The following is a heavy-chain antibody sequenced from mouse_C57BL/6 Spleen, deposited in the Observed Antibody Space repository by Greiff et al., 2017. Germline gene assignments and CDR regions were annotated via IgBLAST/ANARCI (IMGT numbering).Heavy chain of an antibody. J-gene: IGHJ3*01. V-gene: IGHV1-85*01. Sequence: VQLQESGPELVKPGASVKLSCKASGYTFTSYDINWVKQRPGQGLEWIGWIYPRDGSTKYNEKFKGKATLTVDTSSSTAYMELHSLTSEDSAVYFYARKGDYYGSIYPFAYWGQGTLVTVSA. CDR1: GYTFTSYD. CDR2: IYPRDGST. CDR3: ARKGDYYGSIYPFAY. D-gene: IGHD1-1*01.